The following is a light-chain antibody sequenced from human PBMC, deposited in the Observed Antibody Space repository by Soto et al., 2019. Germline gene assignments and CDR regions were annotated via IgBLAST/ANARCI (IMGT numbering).Light chain of an antibody. V-gene: IGKV1-5*01. J-gene: IGKJ1*01. CDR1: QSIDNW. CDR3: KQFSSYST. Sequence: DIQMTQSPSTLSASVGDRVTITCRASQSIDNWLAWYQQKPGKAPKLLIYAASTLQTGVPSRFSGSGSGTEFTLTIKSLQPDDFATYYCKQFSSYSTFGQGTKVEIK. CDR2: AAS.